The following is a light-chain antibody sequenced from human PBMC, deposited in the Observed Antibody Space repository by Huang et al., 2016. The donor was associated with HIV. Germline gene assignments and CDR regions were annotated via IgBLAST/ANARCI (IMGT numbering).Light chain of an antibody. Sequence: DIQMTQSHSSLSASVGDRVTITCRASQSISSYLNWYQQKPGKAPKLLIYAAASLQSGVPVRFIGSGSGTDFTLTISSLQPEDFATYYCQQSYSFPWTFGQGTKVEIK. V-gene: IGKV1-39*01. CDR3: QQSYSFPWT. CDR1: QSISSY. J-gene: IGKJ1*01. CDR2: AAA.